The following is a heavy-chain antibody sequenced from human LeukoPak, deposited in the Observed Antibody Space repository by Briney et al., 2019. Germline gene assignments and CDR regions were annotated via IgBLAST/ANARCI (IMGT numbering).Heavy chain of an antibody. V-gene: IGHV3-20*04. J-gene: IGHJ4*02. D-gene: IGHD3-10*01. CDR1: GFAVYEHG. CDR2: INGSGGST. CDR3: ARAPITTPFYFDY. Sequence: GGSLRLSCTASGFAVYEHGTSWVRDVPGKGLEWVSGINGSGGSTGYADPLRGRFTISRDNATNSLYLQMDSLRAEDTALYYCARAPITTPFYFDYWGQGTLVTVSS.